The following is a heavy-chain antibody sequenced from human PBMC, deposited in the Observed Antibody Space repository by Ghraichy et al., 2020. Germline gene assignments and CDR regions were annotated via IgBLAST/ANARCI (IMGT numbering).Heavy chain of an antibody. CDR1: GYTFKSYS. CDR3: VRDPYSGYDSRDY. J-gene: IGHJ4*02. V-gene: IGHV1-18*04. Sequence: ASVKVSCKASGYTFKSYSIGWVRQAPGQGLEWMGWVTAYNGDTNYAQKFQDRVTMTTETSTNTAYMELRSLRYDDSAIYYCVRDPYSGYDSRDYWGQGTLVTVSS. D-gene: IGHD5-12*01. CDR2: VTAYNGDT.